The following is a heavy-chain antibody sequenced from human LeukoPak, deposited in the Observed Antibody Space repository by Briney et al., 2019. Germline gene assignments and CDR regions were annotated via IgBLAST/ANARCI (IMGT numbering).Heavy chain of an antibody. J-gene: IGHJ5*02. CDR3: AKGDYDYGGFDP. D-gene: IGHD3-3*01. CDR2: IWYDGSNK. CDR1: VFTFSSYG. Sequence: PGRSLRLSCAASVFTFSSYGMHWVRQAPGKGLEWVAVIWYDGSNKYYADSVKGRFTISRDNSKNTLYLQMNSLRAEDTAVYYCAKGDYDYGGFDPWGQGTLVTVSS. V-gene: IGHV3-33*06.